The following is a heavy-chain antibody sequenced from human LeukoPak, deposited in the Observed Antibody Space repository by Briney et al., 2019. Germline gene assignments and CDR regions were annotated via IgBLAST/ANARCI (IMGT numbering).Heavy chain of an antibody. CDR2: INNGGGTI. J-gene: IGHJ4*02. Sequence: PGGSLRLPCAASGFSFSNYEKNWVRQSPGQGQEWVSYINNGGGTIWYADSVKGRFTISRDNTKNSLYLQMNSLRAEDTAMYYCASEAVLVAAGIDCWGQGTLVTVSS. CDR3: ASEAVLVAAGIDC. D-gene: IGHD3-3*02. V-gene: IGHV3-48*03. CDR1: GFSFSNYE.